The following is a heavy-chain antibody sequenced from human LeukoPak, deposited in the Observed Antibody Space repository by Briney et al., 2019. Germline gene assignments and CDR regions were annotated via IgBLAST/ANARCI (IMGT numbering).Heavy chain of an antibody. CDR3: ARDSQRTLDY. J-gene: IGHJ4*02. V-gene: IGHV3-33*01. Sequence: PGGSLRLSCAASGFTFSSYGMHWVRQAPGKGLEWVAVIWYDGSNTYYADSVKGRFTISRDNSKNTLYRQMNRLRAEDTAVYYCARDSQRTLDYWGQGTLVTVSS. D-gene: IGHD2-2*01. CDR2: IWYDGSNT. CDR1: GFTFSSYG.